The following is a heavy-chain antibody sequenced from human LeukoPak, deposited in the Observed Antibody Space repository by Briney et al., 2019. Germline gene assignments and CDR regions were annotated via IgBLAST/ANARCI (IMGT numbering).Heavy chain of an antibody. CDR2: IYYSGST. CDR1: GGSISSYY. D-gene: IGHD6-13*01. J-gene: IGHJ5*02. CDR3: AREKEAAEPIFDP. V-gene: IGHV4-59*12. Sequence: SETLSLTCTVSGGSISSYYWSWIRQPPGKGLEWIGYIYYSGSTNYNPSLKSRVTISVDTSKNQFSLKLSSVTAADTAVYYCAREKEAAEPIFDPWGQGTLVTVSS.